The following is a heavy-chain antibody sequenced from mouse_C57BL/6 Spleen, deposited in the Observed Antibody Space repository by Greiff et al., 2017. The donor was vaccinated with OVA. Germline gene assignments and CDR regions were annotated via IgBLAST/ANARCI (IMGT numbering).Heavy chain of an antibody. CDR3: AMRSGSSTGYYYAMDY. D-gene: IGHD1-1*01. CDR2: IHPSDSDT. CDR1: GYTFTSYW. J-gene: IGHJ4*01. Sequence: QVQLQQPGAELVKPGASVKVSCKASGYTFTSYWMHWVKQRPGQGLEWIGRIHPSDSDTNYNQKFKGKATLTVDKSSSTAYMQLSSLTSEDSAVYYGAMRSGSSTGYYYAMDYWGQGTSVTVSS. V-gene: IGHV1-74*01.